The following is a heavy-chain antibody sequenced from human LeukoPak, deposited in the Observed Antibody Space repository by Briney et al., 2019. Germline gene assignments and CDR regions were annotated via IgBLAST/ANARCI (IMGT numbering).Heavy chain of an antibody. V-gene: IGHV4-39*01. CDR3: ARRRYYDGSGYLE. Sequence: SETLSLTCSVSGDSVSRSDSYWDWIRQPPGKGLEWIGTIYYSGRTYYSPSLKSRVTMSVDPSNNQFSLNLGSVTAADTAVYYCARRRYYDGSGYLEWGQGTLLSVSS. J-gene: IGHJ1*01. CDR1: GDSVSRSDSY. D-gene: IGHD3-22*01. CDR2: IYYSGRT.